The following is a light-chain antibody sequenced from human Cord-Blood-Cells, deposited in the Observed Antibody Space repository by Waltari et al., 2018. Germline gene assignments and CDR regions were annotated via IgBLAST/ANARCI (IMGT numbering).Light chain of an antibody. J-gene: IGLJ1*01. V-gene: IGLV1-47*01. CDR1: SSNIGSNY. Sequence: QSVLTQPPSASGTPGQRVTISCSGSSSNIGSNYVYWYQQLPGTAPKLLIYRNNQQPSGVPDRFSGSTSGTSASLSISGLRSEDEADYYCAAWDDSLSGHYVFGTGTKVTVL. CDR2: RNN. CDR3: AAWDDSLSGHYV.